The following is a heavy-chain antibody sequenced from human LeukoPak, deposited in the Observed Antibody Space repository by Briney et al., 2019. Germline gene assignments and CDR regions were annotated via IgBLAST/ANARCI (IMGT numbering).Heavy chain of an antibody. J-gene: IGHJ6*02. V-gene: IGHV4-34*01. CDR3: ARAFSPYYYYGMDV. D-gene: IGHD3-3*01. CDR1: GGSFSGYY. CDR2: INHSGST. Sequence: PSETLSLTCAVYGGSFSGYYWSWIRQPPGKGLEWIGEINHSGSTNYNPSLKSRVTISVGTSKNQFSLKLSSVTAADTAVYYCARAFSPYYYYGMDVWGQGTTVTVSS.